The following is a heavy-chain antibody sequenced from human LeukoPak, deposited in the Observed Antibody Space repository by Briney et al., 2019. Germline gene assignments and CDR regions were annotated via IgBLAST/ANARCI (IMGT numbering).Heavy chain of an antibody. V-gene: IGHV4-59*08. CDR2: IHYRGST. Sequence: PSETLSLTCTVSGASISSYFWSWVRQPPGKGLEWIGYIHYRGSTNDSPCLESRVTISKDASKNQFSLELTSVTAADTGVYYCARHVGNGYSDHFDYWGQGTLVTVSS. D-gene: IGHD5-24*01. CDR1: GASISSYF. CDR3: ARHVGNGYSDHFDY. J-gene: IGHJ4*02.